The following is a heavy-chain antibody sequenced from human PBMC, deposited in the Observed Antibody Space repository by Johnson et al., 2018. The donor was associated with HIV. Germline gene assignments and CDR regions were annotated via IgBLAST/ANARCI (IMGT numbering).Heavy chain of an antibody. V-gene: IGHV3-30*18. CDR2: ISYDGSNK. CDR3: AKVSWEARLGDPFDI. J-gene: IGHJ3*02. D-gene: IGHD1-26*01. Sequence: QVQLVESGGGVVQPGRSLRLSCAASGFTFSSYGMHWVRQAPGKGLEWVAVISYDGSNKYYADSVKGRFTISRDNSKNTLYLQMNSLRAEDTAVYYCAKVSWEARLGDPFDIWGQGTMFTVSS. CDR1: GFTFSSYG.